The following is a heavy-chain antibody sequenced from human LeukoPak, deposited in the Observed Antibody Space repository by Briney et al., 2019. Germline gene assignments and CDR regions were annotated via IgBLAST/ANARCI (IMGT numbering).Heavy chain of an antibody. CDR1: GGSFSGYY. D-gene: IGHD3-16*01. CDR3: ATTPYYSNWYFDL. CDR2: INHSGST. J-gene: IGHJ2*01. V-gene: IGHV4-34*01. Sequence: PSETLSLTCAVYGGSFSGYYWSWIRQPPGKGLEWIGEINHSGSTNYNPSLKSRVTISVDTSKNQFSLKLSSVTAADTAVYYCATTPYYSNWYFDLWGRGTLVTVSS.